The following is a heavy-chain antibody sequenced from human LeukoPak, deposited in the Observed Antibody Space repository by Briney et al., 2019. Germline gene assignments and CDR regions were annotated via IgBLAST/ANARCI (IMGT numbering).Heavy chain of an antibody. CDR3: ARSLSGLDSGDR. CDR2: IYTSGST. Sequence: SETLSLTCTVSGGSISSYYWSWIRQPAGKGLEWIGRIYTSGSTNYNPSLKSRVTMSVDTSKNQFSLRLSSVTAADTAIYYCARSLSGLDSGDRWGQGTLVTVSS. CDR1: GGSISSYY. V-gene: IGHV4-4*07. D-gene: IGHD5-12*01. J-gene: IGHJ5*02.